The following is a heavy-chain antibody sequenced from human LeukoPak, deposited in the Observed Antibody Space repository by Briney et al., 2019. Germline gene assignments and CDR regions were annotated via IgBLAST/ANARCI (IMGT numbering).Heavy chain of an antibody. CDR2: ISYSGST. V-gene: IGHV4-59*06. D-gene: IGHD3-10*01. CDR3: ALGVWFGELSLDY. CDR1: GGSISNYY. Sequence: ASETLSLTCTLSGGSISNYYWSWIRQPPGKGLEWIGYISYSGSTYYNPSLKGRVTISVDTSKNQFSLKLSSVTAADTAVYYCALGVWFGELSLDYWGQGTLVTVSS. J-gene: IGHJ4*02.